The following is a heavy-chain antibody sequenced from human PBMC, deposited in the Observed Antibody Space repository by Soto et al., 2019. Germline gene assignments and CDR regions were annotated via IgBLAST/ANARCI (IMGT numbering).Heavy chain of an antibody. Sequence: GGSLRLSCAASGFTFSDYYMSWIRQAPGKGLEWVSYISSSGSTIYYADSVKGRFTISRDNAKNSLYLQMNSLRAEDTAVYYCARAQGLGSWYRISPVVAFDIWGQGTMVTVSS. V-gene: IGHV3-11*01. J-gene: IGHJ3*02. CDR3: ARAQGLGSWYRISPVVAFDI. D-gene: IGHD3-3*02. CDR1: GFTFSDYY. CDR2: ISSSGSTI.